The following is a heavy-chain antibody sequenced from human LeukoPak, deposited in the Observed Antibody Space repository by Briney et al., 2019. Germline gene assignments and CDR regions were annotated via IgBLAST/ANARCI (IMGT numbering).Heavy chain of an antibody. Sequence: SETLSLTCTVSGGSISSGSYYWSWIRQPAGKGLEWIGRIYTSGSTNYNPSLKSRVTISVDTSKNQFSLKLSSVTAADTAVYYCAREHYAYYDFWSGYNNWFDPCGQGTLVTVSS. J-gene: IGHJ5*02. CDR2: IYTSGST. D-gene: IGHD3-3*01. V-gene: IGHV4-61*02. CDR3: AREHYAYYDFWSGYNNWFDP. CDR1: GGSISSGSYY.